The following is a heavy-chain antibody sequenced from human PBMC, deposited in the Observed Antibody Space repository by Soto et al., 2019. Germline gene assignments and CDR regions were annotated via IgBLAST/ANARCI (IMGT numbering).Heavy chain of an antibody. CDR3: ARGRISSSWYPYYFDY. CDR1: GGSISSSSYY. CDR2: IYYSGST. Sequence: QLQLQESGPGLVKPSETLSLTCTVSGGSISSSSYYWGWIRQPPGKGLEWIGSIYYSGSTYYNPSLKSRVTISVDTSKTQFSLKLSSVTAADTAVYYCARGRISSSWYPYYFDYWGQGTLVTVSS. J-gene: IGHJ4*02. V-gene: IGHV4-39*01. D-gene: IGHD6-13*01.